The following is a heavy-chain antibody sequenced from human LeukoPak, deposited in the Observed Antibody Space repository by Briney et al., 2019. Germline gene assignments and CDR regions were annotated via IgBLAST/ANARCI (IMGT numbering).Heavy chain of an antibody. CDR1: GFTLSSYW. V-gene: IGHV3-7*02. CDR2: IKEDGSDN. J-gene: IGHJ3*02. Sequence: GGSLRLSCAASGFTLSSYWMTWVRQAPGKGLEWVANIKEDGSDNYYVDSVRGRFTISRDNAWNSLYLQINRLRAEDTAVYYCARTVSGAFDIWGQGTMVTVSS. D-gene: IGHD2-8*02. CDR3: ARTVSGAFDI.